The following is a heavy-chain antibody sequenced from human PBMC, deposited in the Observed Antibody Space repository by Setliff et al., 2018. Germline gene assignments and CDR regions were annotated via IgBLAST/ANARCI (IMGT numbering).Heavy chain of an antibody. CDR2: IYPGDSDT. D-gene: IGHD5-18*01. V-gene: IGHV5-51*01. J-gene: IGHJ6*02. CDR3: ARVTPDYYYYYGMDV. CDR1: GYSFTSYW. Sequence: PGESLKISCKGSGYSFTSYWIGWVRQMPGKGLEWMGIIYPGDSDTRYRPSFQGQVTISADKSISTAYLQWSSLKASDTAMYYCARVTPDYYYYYGMDVWGQGTTVTVSS.